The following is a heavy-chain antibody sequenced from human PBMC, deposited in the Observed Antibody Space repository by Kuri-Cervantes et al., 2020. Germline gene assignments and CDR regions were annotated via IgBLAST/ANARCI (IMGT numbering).Heavy chain of an antibody. CDR2: IKQDGSEK. CDR3: ARDPRGSAGRYGPEIGGMDV. Sequence: ETLSLTCAASGFTFSSYWMSWVRQAPGKGLEWVANIKQDGSEKYYVDSVKGRFTISRDNAKNSLYLQMNSLRAEDTAVYYCARDPRGSAGRYGPEIGGMDVWGQGTTVTVSS. J-gene: IGHJ6*02. D-gene: IGHD3-10*01. CDR1: GFTFSSYW. V-gene: IGHV3-7*01.